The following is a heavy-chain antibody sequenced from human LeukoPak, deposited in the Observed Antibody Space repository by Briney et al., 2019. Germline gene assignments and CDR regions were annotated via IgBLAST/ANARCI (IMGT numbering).Heavy chain of an antibody. J-gene: IGHJ3*02. CDR2: IYTSGNT. CDR3: AWQGTYDSSGDDAFDI. CDR1: GGSISSGSYH. Sequence: SETLSLTCTVSGGSISSGSYHWSWIRQPAGKGLEWSVRIYTSGNTNYNPSRKSRVTLSVNTEKNKFSQKLSSVTAADTAVYYCAWQGTYDSSGDDAFDIWGQGTMVTVSS. D-gene: IGHD3-22*01. V-gene: IGHV4-61*02.